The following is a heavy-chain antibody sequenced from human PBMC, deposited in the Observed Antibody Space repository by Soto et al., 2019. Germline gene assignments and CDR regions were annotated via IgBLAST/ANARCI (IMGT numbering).Heavy chain of an antibody. J-gene: IGHJ6*03. V-gene: IGHV1-69*02. CDR2: IIPILGIA. D-gene: IGHD2-2*01. CDR3: EGKPLYILVVPAAMPPYSYYYMDV. Sequence: GASVKVSCKASGGTFSSYTISWVRQAPGQGLEWMGRIIPILGIANYAQKLQGRVTITANKSTSTAYMELSSLRSEDTAVYYCEGKPLYILVVPAAMPPYSYYYMDVWGKGTTVTVSS. CDR1: GGTFSSYT.